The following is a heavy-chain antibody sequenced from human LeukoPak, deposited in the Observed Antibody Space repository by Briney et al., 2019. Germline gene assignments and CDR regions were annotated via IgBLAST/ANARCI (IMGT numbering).Heavy chain of an antibody. D-gene: IGHD1-26*01. J-gene: IGHJ5*02. Sequence: GGSLRLSCAASGFTFSGSAIHWVRQSSGKGLEWVGQIDKEDKGYATATAYAASVKGRFTISRDDSINMAYLQMKSLKTEDTALYYCTRDSGTYNWFDPWGQGTLVTVSS. CDR2: IDKEDKGYATAT. CDR1: GFTFSGSA. CDR3: TRDSGTYNWFDP. V-gene: IGHV3-73*01.